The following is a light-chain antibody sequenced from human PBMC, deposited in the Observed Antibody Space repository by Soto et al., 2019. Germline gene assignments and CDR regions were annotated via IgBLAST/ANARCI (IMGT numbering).Light chain of an antibody. Sequence: DIQMTQSPSTLSASVGDRVTITCRASQSISSWLAWYQQKPGKAPKLLIYKASSLESGIPSRFSGRGSGTEFTLTMRNLQPDDFATYYCQQYNSYITFGGGTKVEIK. CDR3: QQYNSYIT. CDR1: QSISSW. CDR2: KAS. V-gene: IGKV1-5*03. J-gene: IGKJ4*01.